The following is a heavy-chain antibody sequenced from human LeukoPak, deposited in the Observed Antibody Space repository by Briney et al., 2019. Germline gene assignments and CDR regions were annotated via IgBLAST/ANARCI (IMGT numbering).Heavy chain of an antibody. CDR1: GGSISSGDYY. CDR3: ARDQEDSGTDY. J-gene: IGHJ4*02. D-gene: IGHD3-10*01. Sequence: SETLSLTCTVSGGSISSGDYYWSWIRQHPGKGLEWIGYIYYSGSTYYNPSLKSRVTISLDTSKNQFSLKLSSVIAADTAVYYCARDQEDSGTDYWGQGTLVTVSS. CDR2: IYYSGST. V-gene: IGHV4-31*03.